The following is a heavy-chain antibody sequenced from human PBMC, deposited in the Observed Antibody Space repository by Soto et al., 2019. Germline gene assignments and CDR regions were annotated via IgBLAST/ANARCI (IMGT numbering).Heavy chain of an antibody. J-gene: IGHJ4*02. V-gene: IGHV3-23*01. D-gene: IGHD2-8*02. Sequence: GGSLRLSCASSGFTFTSHAMTWVRQALGKGLEWVTTISDSGDNTYYADSVKGRFTISRDNSKNTLYLHMNSLRGEDTAVYFCANGPRIVLLVYGTSISNFFAYWAQGTLVTVSS. CDR3: ANGPRIVLLVYGTSISNFFAY. CDR1: GFTFTSHA. CDR2: ISDSGDNT.